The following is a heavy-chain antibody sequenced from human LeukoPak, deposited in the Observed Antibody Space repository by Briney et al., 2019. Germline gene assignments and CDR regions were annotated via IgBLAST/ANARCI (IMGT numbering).Heavy chain of an antibody. CDR2: IYNSGTT. CDR3: ARSDYYGSGSYGPSIFDY. V-gene: IGHV4-59*01. D-gene: IGHD3-10*01. J-gene: IGHJ4*02. CDR1: GGSISSYY. Sequence: SETLSLTCTVSGGSISSYYWSCIRQPPGEGLEWIGDIYNSGTTNYRPSLKSRVTISVDTSKNQCSLKLSSVTAADTAVYYCARSDYYGSGSYGPSIFDYWGQGTLVTVSS.